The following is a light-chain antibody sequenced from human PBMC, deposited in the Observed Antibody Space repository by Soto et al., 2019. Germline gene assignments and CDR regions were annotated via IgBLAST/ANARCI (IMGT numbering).Light chain of an antibody. Sequence: DIQMTQSPSSLSASVGDRVTITCRASQGIGNDLGWYQQKSGQAPKRLIYAAFSLESGVPSRFSGSGSGPEFTLTIYSLQPEDFSTYFCLQYNAYPLTFGGGTKVEIK. CDR1: QGIGND. V-gene: IGKV1-17*01. J-gene: IGKJ4*01. CDR3: LQYNAYPLT. CDR2: AAF.